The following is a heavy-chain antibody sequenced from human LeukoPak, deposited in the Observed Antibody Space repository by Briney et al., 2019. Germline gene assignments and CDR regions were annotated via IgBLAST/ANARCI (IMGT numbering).Heavy chain of an antibody. CDR3: ARGLWSGYNNDAFDI. J-gene: IGHJ3*02. CDR2: VYYSGST. CDR1: GGSISSYY. V-gene: IGHV4-59*12. D-gene: IGHD3-3*01. Sequence: SETLSLTCTVSGGSISSYYWSWIRQPPGKGLEWIGCVYYSGSTNYNPSLKSRVTISVDTSKNQISLRLTSVTAADTAVYYCARGLWSGYNNDAFDIWGQGTMVTVSS.